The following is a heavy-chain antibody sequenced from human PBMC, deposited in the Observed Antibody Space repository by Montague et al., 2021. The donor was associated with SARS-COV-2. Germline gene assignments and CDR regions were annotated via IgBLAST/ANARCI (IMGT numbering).Heavy chain of an antibody. CDR1: GGSISSSNW. CDR3: AREVGDCSSTSRNRARWGYYYCMDV. CDR2: IYHSGST. V-gene: IGHV4-4*02. J-gene: IGHJ6*02. Sequence: SETLSLTCAVSGGSISSSNWWSWVRQPPGKGLEWIREIYHSGSTNYNPSPKSRVTILVDKSKNQFSLKLSSVTAAATAVYYCAREVGDCSSTSRNRARWGYYYCMDVWGQGTTVTVSS. D-gene: IGHD2-2*01.